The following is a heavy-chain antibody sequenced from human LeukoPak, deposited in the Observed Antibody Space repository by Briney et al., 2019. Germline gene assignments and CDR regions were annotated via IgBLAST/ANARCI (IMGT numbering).Heavy chain of an antibody. CDR3: ARDGGERAVAGTNY. Sequence: SVKVSCKASGYTFTGYYMHWVRQAPGRGLEWMGWINPNSGGTNYAQKFQGRVTMTRDTSISTAYMELSRLRSDDTAVYYCARDGGERAVAGTNYWVQGTLATVTS. J-gene: IGHJ4*02. CDR1: GYTFTGYY. D-gene: IGHD6-19*01. CDR2: INPNSGGT. V-gene: IGHV1-2*02.